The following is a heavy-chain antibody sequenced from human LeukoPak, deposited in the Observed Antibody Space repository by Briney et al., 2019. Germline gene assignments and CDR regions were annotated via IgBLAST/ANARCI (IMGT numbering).Heavy chain of an antibody. Sequence: PGGSLRLSCAASGFTFRSYEMNWVRQAPGKGLEWISYISSSGSTIYYADSVKGRFTISRDNAKNSLYLQMNSLRAEDTAVYYCAKGDNYDILTGYLVYYWGQGTLVTVSS. CDR2: ISSSGSTI. CDR1: GFTFRSYE. J-gene: IGHJ4*02. CDR3: AKGDNYDILTGYLVYY. D-gene: IGHD3-9*01. V-gene: IGHV3-48*03.